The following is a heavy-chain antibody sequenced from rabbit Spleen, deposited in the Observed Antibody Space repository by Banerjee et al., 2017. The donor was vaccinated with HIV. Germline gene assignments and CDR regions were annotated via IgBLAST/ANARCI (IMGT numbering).Heavy chain of an antibody. CDR3: ARDAATSFSSYGMDL. J-gene: IGHJ6*01. Sequence: QSLEESGGDLVKPGASLTLTCIASGVSFSGNSYMCWVRQAPGKGLEWIGCVDVGSSGFTYFASWAKGRFTISKISSTTVTLQMTSLTAADTATYFCARDAATSFSSYGMDLWGPGTLVTVS. D-gene: IGHD8-1*01. V-gene: IGHV1S40*01. CDR2: VDVGSSGFT. CDR1: GVSFSGNSY.